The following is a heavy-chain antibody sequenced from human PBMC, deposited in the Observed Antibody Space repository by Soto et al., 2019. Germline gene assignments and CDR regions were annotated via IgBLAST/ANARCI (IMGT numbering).Heavy chain of an antibody. V-gene: IGHV1-58*01. Sequence: VSCKASGFTFTSSAVQWVRQARGQRLEWIGWIVVGSGNTNYAQKFQERVTITRDMSTSTAYMELSSLRSEDTAVYYCAAAPTGYWYFDLWGRGTLVTVSS. CDR1: GFTFTSSA. CDR3: AAAPTGYWYFDL. J-gene: IGHJ2*01. CDR2: IVVGSGNT. D-gene: IGHD4-17*01.